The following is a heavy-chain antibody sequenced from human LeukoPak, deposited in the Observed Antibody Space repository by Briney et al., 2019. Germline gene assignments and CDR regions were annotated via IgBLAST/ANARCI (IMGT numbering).Heavy chain of an antibody. CDR3: AMSSGWYVDY. CDR1: GYTFTSYD. V-gene: IGHV1-8*01. D-gene: IGHD6-19*01. CDR2: MNPNSGNT. J-gene: IGHJ4*02. Sequence: ASVKLSCKASGYTFTSYDINWVRQATGQGLEWMGWMNPNSGNTGHAQKFQGRVTMTRNTSISTEYMELSSLRSEDTAVYYCAMSSGWYVDYWGQGTLVTVSS.